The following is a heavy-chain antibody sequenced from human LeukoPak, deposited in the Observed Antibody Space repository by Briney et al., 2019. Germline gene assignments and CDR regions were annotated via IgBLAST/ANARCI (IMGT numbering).Heavy chain of an antibody. D-gene: IGHD5-24*01. Sequence: GASVKVSCKASGYPFSSSGISWVRQAPGQGLEYMGWISAYNGNTNFGQKVQGRVTMTTDTSTSTAYMELKHLRSDDTAVYYCARGGYKDADWDFDYWGQGTLVTVSS. CDR2: ISAYNGNT. CDR3: ARGGYKDADWDFDY. CDR1: GYPFSSSG. J-gene: IGHJ4*02. V-gene: IGHV1-18*01.